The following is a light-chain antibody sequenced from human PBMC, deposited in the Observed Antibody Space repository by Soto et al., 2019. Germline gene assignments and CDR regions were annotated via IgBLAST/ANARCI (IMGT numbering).Light chain of an antibody. J-gene: IGKJ1*01. V-gene: IGKV3-11*01. CDR2: DAS. Sequence: EIVMTQSPATLSLSPGERATLSCRASQSVGKYLVWYQQKPRQAPRLLIYDASNRATGIPARFSGSGSGTDFTLTISSLEPEDVAVYYCQQRGNRPPWTFGQGTKVDIK. CDR1: QSVGKY. CDR3: QQRGNRPPWT.